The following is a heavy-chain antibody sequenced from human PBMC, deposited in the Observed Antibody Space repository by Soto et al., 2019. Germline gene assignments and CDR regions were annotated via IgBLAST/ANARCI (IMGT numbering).Heavy chain of an antibody. CDR2: IYSSGST. V-gene: IGHV4-39*01. Sequence: SETLSLTCPVSGDAVGSPAYWWAWIRQPPGEGLEWIGSIYSSGSTYYKPSLQSRVTISVDTSKNEFSLRLYFVTGTDTAVYYCARQLGRGWFAPWGQGTLVTVSS. J-gene: IGHJ5*02. CDR1: GDAVGSPAYW. D-gene: IGHD3-10*01. CDR3: ARQLGRGWFAP.